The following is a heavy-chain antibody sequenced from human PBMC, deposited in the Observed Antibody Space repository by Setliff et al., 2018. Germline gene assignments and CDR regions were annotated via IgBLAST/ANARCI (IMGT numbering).Heavy chain of an antibody. CDR1: GGSISSGSYY. V-gene: IGHV4-61*02. J-gene: IGHJ5*02. CDR2: IYTSGST. CDR3: ARARYSNFLNWFDP. Sequence: SETLSLTCTVSGGSISSGSYYWSWIRQPAGKGLEWIGRIYTSGSTNYNPSPKSRVTISVDTSKNQFSLKLSSVTAADTAVYYCARARYSNFLNWFDPWGQGTLVTVSS. D-gene: IGHD4-4*01.